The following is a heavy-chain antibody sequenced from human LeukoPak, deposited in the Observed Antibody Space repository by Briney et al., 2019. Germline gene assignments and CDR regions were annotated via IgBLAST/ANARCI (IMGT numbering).Heavy chain of an antibody. Sequence: SETLSLTCTVSGGSVSSHFWSWIRQPPGKGLEWIGYIYNSGITNYNPSLKSRVTMSVDTSKNQFSLKLSSVTAADTAVYYCAREISRRRLWFGESYYFDYWGQGTLVTVSS. V-gene: IGHV4-59*02. CDR2: IYNSGIT. CDR3: AREISRRRLWFGESYYFDY. J-gene: IGHJ4*02. D-gene: IGHD3-10*01. CDR1: GGSVSSHF.